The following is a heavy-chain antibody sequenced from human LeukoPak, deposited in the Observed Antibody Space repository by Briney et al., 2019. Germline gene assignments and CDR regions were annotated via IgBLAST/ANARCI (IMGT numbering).Heavy chain of an antibody. D-gene: IGHD3-22*01. J-gene: IGHJ4*02. CDR3: ARGHYDSSGYYIGPFDY. Sequence: GGSLRLSCAASGFTFSGYWMNWVRQAPGKGLEWVANIKQDGSEKFYVDSVKGRFVISRDNVKKSLYLQMNSLRAEDTAVYYCARGHYDSSGYYIGPFDYWGQGTLVTVFS. CDR2: IKQDGSEK. CDR1: GFTFSGYW. V-gene: IGHV3-7*01.